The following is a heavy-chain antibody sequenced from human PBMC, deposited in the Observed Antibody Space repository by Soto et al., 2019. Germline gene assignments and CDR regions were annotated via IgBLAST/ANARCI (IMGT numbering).Heavy chain of an antibody. CDR3: AHRVLRTVFGLVTTTAIYSDF. V-gene: IGHV2-5*02. J-gene: IGHJ4*02. D-gene: IGHD3-3*01. Sequence: QITLNESGPTVVRPTETLTLTCRFSGFSLTTSGVGVGWIRQSPGKAPEWLALIYWDDDKRYSASLKSSLTITKDTSKNQVVLTVSDLDPTDTATYYCAHRVLRTVFGLVTTTAIYSDFWGQGTPVAVSS. CDR1: GFSLTTSGVG. CDR2: IYWDDDK.